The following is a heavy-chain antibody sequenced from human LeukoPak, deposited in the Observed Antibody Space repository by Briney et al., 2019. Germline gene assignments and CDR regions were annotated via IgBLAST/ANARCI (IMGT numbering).Heavy chain of an antibody. D-gene: IGHD4-11*01. J-gene: IGHJ4*02. Sequence: GSLTLSCAASGFTFCDYYMRWIRRAPGGGLVWSGYIYFRGDTKYNPSLNSRVTISVNTSNNRFSLKMSSVTAADTAVYYCARHPCSNFVLDYWGQGTQVIVSS. CDR2: IYFRGDT. CDR3: ARHPCSNFVLDY. V-gene: IGHV4-59*08. CDR1: GFTFCDYY.